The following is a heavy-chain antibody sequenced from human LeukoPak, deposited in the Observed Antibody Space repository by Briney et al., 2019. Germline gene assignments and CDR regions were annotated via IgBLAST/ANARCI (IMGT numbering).Heavy chain of an antibody. D-gene: IGHD1-26*01. CDR2: INPNSGGA. CDR1: GYIFTSYY. V-gene: IGHV1-2*06. CDR3: ARGLGSGSYHFDY. J-gene: IGHJ4*02. Sequence: ASVKVSCKASGYIFTSYYIHWVRQAPGQGLEWMVPINPNSGGANYAQNFRGRVPMTRDTSISTVYMELSTLTSDDTAVYYCARGLGSGSYHFDYWGQGALVTVSS.